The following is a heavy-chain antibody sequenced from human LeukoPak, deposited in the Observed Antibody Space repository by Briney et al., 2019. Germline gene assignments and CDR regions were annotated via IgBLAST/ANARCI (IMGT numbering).Heavy chain of an antibody. V-gene: IGHV3-74*03. D-gene: IGHD1-26*01. CDR1: GFTFSSNW. CDR2: INGDGRII. CDR3: VREVGAPGSFQH. Sequence: GGSLRLSCAASGFTFSSNWMHWVRQAPGKGLVWISRINGDGRIIEHAETVKGRFTISRNNADNTLHLQMNSLRAEDTAVYHCVREVGAPGSFQHWGQGAPVTVSS. J-gene: IGHJ1*01.